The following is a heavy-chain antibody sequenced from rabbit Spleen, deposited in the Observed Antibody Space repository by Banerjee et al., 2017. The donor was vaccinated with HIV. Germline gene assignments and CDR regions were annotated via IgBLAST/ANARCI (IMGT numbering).Heavy chain of an antibody. J-gene: IGHJ6*01. V-gene: IGHV1S45*01. CDR2: IRTDDTVT. Sequence: QQQLVESGGGLVQPEGSLTLTCTASGLDFSSRYWMCWVRQAPGKGLEWIACIRTDDTVTWYASWAKGRFTISKTSSTTVDLKMTSLTAADTATYFCGRRVIGYGGYDGHNLWGPGTLVTVS. CDR3: GRRVIGYGGYDGHNL. CDR1: GLDFSSRYW. D-gene: IGHD5-1*01.